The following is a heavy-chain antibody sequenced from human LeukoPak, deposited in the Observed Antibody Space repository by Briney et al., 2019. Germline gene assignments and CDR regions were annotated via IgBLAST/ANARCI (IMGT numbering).Heavy chain of an antibody. CDR3: ARETMVRGTHPFDP. Sequence: ASVKVSCKASGYTFTGYYMHWVRQAPGQGLEWMGWINPNSGGTNYAQKFQGRVTMTRDTSISTAYMELSRLRSDDTAVYYCARETMVRGTHPFDPWGQGTLVTVSS. CDR1: GYTFTGYY. CDR2: INPNSGGT. D-gene: IGHD3-10*01. V-gene: IGHV1-2*02. J-gene: IGHJ5*02.